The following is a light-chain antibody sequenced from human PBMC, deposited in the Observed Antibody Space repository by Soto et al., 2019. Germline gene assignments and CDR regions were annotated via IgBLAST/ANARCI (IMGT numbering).Light chain of an antibody. V-gene: IGKV3-20*01. CDR2: GAS. CDR1: QSVSSTY. J-gene: IGKJ2*01. CDR3: QQYGSSSYT. Sequence: EIVLTQSPGTLSLSPGERATLSCRASQSVSSTYLAWYQQNPGQAPRLLIYGASSRATGIPDRFSGSGSGTDFTLTTSRLEPEDLAVYFCQQYGSSSYTFGQGTKLEIK.